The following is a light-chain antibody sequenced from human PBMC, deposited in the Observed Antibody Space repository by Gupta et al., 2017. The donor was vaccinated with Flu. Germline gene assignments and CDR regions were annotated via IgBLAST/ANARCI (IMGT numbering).Light chain of an antibody. CDR1: HSVSTN. V-gene: IGKV3-15*01. J-gene: IGKJ1*01. Sequence: NLSVSPGERTSPSCVARHSVSTNLAWMQQKPGQAPRLLIHGASTRATGVPARFSGGGSGTELTITISSLQSEDFGIYYCRHDDNWPVTLGQGTRVEIK. CDR3: RHDDNWPVT. CDR2: GAS.